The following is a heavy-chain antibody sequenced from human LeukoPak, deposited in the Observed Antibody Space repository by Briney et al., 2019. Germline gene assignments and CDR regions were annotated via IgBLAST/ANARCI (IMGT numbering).Heavy chain of an antibody. V-gene: IGHV4-30-2*01. CDR3: ASVSGYSYGPLWHYYYGMDV. CDR2: IYHSGST. D-gene: IGHD5-18*01. CDR1: GGSISSGGYY. J-gene: IGHJ6*02. Sequence: SETLSLTCTVSGGSISSGGYYWSWIRQPPGKGLEWIGYIYHSGSTYYNPPLKSRVTMSVDTSKNQFSLKLSSVTAADTAVYYCASVSGYSYGPLWHYYYGMDVWGQGTTVTVSS.